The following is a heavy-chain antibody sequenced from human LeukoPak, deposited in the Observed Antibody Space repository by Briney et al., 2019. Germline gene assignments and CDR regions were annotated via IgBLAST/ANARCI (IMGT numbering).Heavy chain of an antibody. Sequence: GGSLRLSCAASGFIFNTYSMNWVRQAPGKGLEWVSYISSTSFTIYYTDSVKGRFTISRDNAKNSLYLQMNSLRAEDTAVYYCATKRQQLGTYYYYYYGMDVWGQGTTVTVSS. D-gene: IGHD6-13*01. V-gene: IGHV3-48*04. CDR1: GFIFNTYS. CDR2: ISSTSFTI. CDR3: ATKRQQLGTYYYYYYGMDV. J-gene: IGHJ6*02.